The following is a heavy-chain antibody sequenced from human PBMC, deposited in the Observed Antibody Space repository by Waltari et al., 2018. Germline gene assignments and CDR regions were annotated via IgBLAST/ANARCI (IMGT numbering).Heavy chain of an antibody. Sequence: QVTLKESGPVLVKPTETLTLTCTVSGFSLSNARMGVSWIRQPPGKALEWLAHIFSNDEKSYSTSRKSRLTISKDTSKSQVILTMTNMDPVDTATYYCARILGYSSSLGAFDIWGQGTMVTVSS. CDR3: ARILGYSSSLGAFDI. CDR1: GFSLSNARMG. CDR2: IFSNDEK. D-gene: IGHD6-13*01. J-gene: IGHJ3*02. V-gene: IGHV2-26*01.